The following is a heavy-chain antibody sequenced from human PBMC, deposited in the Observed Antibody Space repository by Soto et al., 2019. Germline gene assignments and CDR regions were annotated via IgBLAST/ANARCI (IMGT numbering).Heavy chain of an antibody. CDR2: IYTSGST. Sequence: QVQLQESGPGLVKPSETLSLTCTVSGGSISSYYWSWIRQPAGKGLEWLGRIYTSGSTNYNPSLKSRITLSVDTSKNQFSLKLTSVTAADTAVYYCARDISTAMIYNWFDPWGQGTLVTVSS. CDR1: GGSISSYY. D-gene: IGHD5-18*01. V-gene: IGHV4-4*07. J-gene: IGHJ5*02. CDR3: ARDISTAMIYNWFDP.